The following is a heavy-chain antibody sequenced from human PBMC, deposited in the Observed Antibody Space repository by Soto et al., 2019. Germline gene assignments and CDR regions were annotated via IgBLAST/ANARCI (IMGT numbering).Heavy chain of an antibody. CDR3: ATLTDMPTVPHWFAP. V-gene: IGHV5-51*01. Sequence: PGESLKISCKVSGNTLRHQWIAWVRQMPGKGLEWMGIIYLGDFQTRYSPSFQGQVTISADKSTSTAYLHWSSLKASDTAMYYCATLTDMPTVPHWFAPWGQGTLVTVSS. CDR1: GNTLRHQW. J-gene: IGHJ5*02. D-gene: IGHD2-2*01. CDR2: IYLGDFQT.